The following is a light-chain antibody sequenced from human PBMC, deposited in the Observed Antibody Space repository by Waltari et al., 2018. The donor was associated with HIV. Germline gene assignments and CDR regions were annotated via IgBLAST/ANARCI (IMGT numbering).Light chain of an antibody. CDR1: QSINRY. Sequence: EIVLTQSPATLSLSPGERATLTCRASQSINRYLAWYQQKPDQAPRLLIYDASNRATGIPARFSGSGSGTDFTLTISSLEAEDFAVYYCQQRSNWPLTFGGGTKVEIK. CDR3: QQRSNWPLT. J-gene: IGKJ4*01. V-gene: IGKV3-11*01. CDR2: DAS.